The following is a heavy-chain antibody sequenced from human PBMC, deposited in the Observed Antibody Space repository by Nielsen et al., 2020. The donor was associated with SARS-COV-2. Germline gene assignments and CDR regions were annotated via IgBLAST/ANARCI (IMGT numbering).Heavy chain of an antibody. CDR2: ISYDGSNK. CDR1: GFTFSSYA. D-gene: IGHD2-15*01. V-gene: IGHV3-30*04. CDR3: ARWGLGYCSGGSCSDAFDI. Sequence: GESLKISCAASGFTFSSYAMHWVRQAPGKGLEWVAVISYDGSNKYYADSVKGRFTISRDNSKNTLYLQMNSLRAEDTAVYYCARWGLGYCSGGSCSDAFDIWGQGTMVTASS. J-gene: IGHJ3*02.